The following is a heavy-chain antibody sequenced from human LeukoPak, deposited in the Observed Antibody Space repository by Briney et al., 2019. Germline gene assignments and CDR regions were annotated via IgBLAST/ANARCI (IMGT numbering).Heavy chain of an antibody. V-gene: IGHV3-7*01. CDR1: GFTFSSYW. CDR3: ARDYSGYDPFVDY. CDR2: IKQDGSEK. D-gene: IGHD5-12*01. J-gene: IGHJ4*02. Sequence: GGSLRLSCAASGFTFSSYWMSWVRQAPGKGLEWVANIKQDGSEKYYVDSVKGRFTISRDNAKNSLYLQMNSLRAEDTAVYYCARDYSGYDPFVDYWGQGTLVTVSS.